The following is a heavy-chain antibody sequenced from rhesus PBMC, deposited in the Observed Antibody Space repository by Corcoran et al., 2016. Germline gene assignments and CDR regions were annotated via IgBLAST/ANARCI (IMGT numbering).Heavy chain of an antibody. CDR3: LSSGWSGF. Sequence: QVQLQESGPGLVKPSETLSLTCAVSGYSISSGYGWGWIRQPPGKGLEWIGQIFGGTGTPYYNPSLKSRVTVSKDTSKNQFSLRLTSVTAADTAVYYCLSSGWSGFWGQGVLVTVSS. D-gene: IGHD6S26*01. CDR2: IFGGTGTP. J-gene: IGHJ4*01. V-gene: IGHV4-127*01. CDR1: GYSISSGYG.